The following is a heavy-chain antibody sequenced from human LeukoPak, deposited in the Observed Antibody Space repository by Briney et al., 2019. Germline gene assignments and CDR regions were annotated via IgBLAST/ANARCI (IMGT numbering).Heavy chain of an antibody. Sequence: ASVKVSCKVSGYTLIELSMHWVRQAPGKGLEWMGGFDPEDGETIYAQKFQGRVTMTEDTSTDTAYMELSSLRSEDTAVYYCATDLVVRGVIPKSYYYYGMDVWGQGTTVAVSS. CDR2: FDPEDGET. CDR3: ATDLVVRGVIPKSYYYYGMDV. J-gene: IGHJ6*02. D-gene: IGHD3-10*01. CDR1: GYTLIELS. V-gene: IGHV1-24*01.